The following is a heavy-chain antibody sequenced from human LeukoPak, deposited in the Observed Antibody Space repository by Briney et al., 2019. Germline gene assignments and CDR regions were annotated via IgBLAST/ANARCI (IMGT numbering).Heavy chain of an antibody. CDR3: AKGSAGHDY. J-gene: IGHJ4*02. V-gene: IGHV3-23*01. CDR1: GLTFSTYA. Sequence: GGSLRLSCAASGLTFSTYAMSWVRQAPGKGLEWVSAITGDGATTYYADSVKGRFTISRDNSKNTLCLQMNSLRAEDTAVYFCAKGSAGHDYWGQGTLVTVSS. CDR2: ITGDGATT. D-gene: IGHD6-13*01.